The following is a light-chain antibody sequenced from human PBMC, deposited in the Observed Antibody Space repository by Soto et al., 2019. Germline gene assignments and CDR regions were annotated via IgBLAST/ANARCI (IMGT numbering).Light chain of an antibody. J-gene: IGLJ3*02. CDR3: CSYAGKYTWV. CDR1: SNDVGGYNS. CDR2: EVN. Sequence: QSVLTQPRSVSGSPGQSVTISCTGSSNDVGGYNSVSWYQQHPGKAPKLMIYEVNKRPSGVPDRFSGSKSGNTASLTISGLQAEDEADFYCCSYAGKYTWVFGGGTKLTVL. V-gene: IGLV2-11*01.